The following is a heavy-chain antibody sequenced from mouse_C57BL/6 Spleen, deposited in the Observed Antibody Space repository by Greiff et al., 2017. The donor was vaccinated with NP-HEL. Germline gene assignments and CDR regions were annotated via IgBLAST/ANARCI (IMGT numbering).Heavy chain of an antibody. V-gene: IGHV5-17*01. CDR3: ARIGGDSNYVDFDY. D-gene: IGHD2-5*01. CDR1: GFTFSDYG. Sequence: EVQLVESGGGLVKPGGSLKLSCAASGFTFSDYGMHWVRQAPEKGLEWVAYISSGSSTIYYADTVKGRFTISRDNAKNTLFLQMTSLRSEDTAMYYCARIGGDSNYVDFDYWGQGTTLTVSS. J-gene: IGHJ2*01. CDR2: ISSGSSTI.